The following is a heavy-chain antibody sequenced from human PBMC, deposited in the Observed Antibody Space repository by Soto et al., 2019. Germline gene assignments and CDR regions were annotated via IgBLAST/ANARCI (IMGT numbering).Heavy chain of an antibody. J-gene: IGHJ3*02. CDR3: TTVILGTYYDSSGYPDAFDI. D-gene: IGHD3-22*01. Sequence: GGSLRLSCAASGFTFSNAWMNWVRQAPGKGLEWVGRIKSKTDGGTTDYAAPVKGRFTISRDDSKNTLYLQMNSLKTEDTAVYYCTTVILGTYYDSSGYPDAFDIWGQGTMVTVSS. V-gene: IGHV3-15*07. CDR2: IKSKTDGGTT. CDR1: GFTFSNAW.